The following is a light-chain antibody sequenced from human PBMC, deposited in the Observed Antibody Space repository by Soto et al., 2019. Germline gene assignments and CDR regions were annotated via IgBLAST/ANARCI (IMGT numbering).Light chain of an antibody. J-gene: IGKJ5*01. CDR1: QSVSSY. V-gene: IGKV3-20*01. CDR3: QQYGSSPPIN. Sequence: EIVLTQSPATLSLSPGERATLSCRASQSVSSYLAWYQQKPGQAPRLLIYGASSRATGIPDRFSGSGSGTDFTLTISRLEPEDFAVYYCQQYGSSPPINFGQGTRLEIK. CDR2: GAS.